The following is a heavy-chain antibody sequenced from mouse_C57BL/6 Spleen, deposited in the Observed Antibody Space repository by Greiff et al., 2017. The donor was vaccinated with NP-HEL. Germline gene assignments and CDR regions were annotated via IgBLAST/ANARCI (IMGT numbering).Heavy chain of an antibody. CDR1: GFSFNTYA. D-gene: IGHD4-1*01. V-gene: IGHV10-1*01. J-gene: IGHJ2*01. CDR3: VREVTGGVFDY. CDR2: IRSKSNNYAT. Sequence: EVQLVESGGGLVQPKGSLKLSCAASGFSFNTYAMNWVRQAPGKGLEWVARIRSKSNNYATYYADSVKDRFTISRDDSESMLYLQMNNLKTEDTAMYYCVREVTGGVFDYWGQGTTLTVSS.